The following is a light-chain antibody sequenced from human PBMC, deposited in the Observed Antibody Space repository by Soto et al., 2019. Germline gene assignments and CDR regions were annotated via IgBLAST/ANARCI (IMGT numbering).Light chain of an antibody. J-gene: IGLJ1*01. CDR1: ISDVGGYDY. CDR2: DVS. Sequence: QSALTQPASVSGSPGQSITISCTGTISDVGGYDYVSWYQQHPGKAPKLMIYDVSNRPSGVSNRFSGSKSGNTASLTISGLQADDEDDYYCTSYTTSSTYVFGTGTKVPVL. CDR3: TSYTTSSTYV. V-gene: IGLV2-14*01.